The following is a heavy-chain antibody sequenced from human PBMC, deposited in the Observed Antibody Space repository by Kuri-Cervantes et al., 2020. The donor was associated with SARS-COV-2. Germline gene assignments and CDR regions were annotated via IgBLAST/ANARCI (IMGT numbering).Heavy chain of an antibody. CDR1: GFTFDDYG. Sequence: GESLKISCAASGFTFDDYGMNWVRQVPGKGLEWVSNINWNGGSTGYADSVKGRFTISSDSSKKTLFLQMSNLRAEDTAVYYCARDGGADADWFDPWGQGTLVTVSS. D-gene: IGHD3-3*01. J-gene: IGHJ5*02. V-gene: IGHV3-20*04. CDR3: ARDGGADADWFDP. CDR2: INWNGGST.